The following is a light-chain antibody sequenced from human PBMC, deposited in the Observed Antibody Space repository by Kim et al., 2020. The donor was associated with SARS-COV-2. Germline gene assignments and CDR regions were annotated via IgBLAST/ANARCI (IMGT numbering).Light chain of an antibody. V-gene: IGKV3-15*01. CDR1: QSVSTN. CDR2: RTS. J-gene: IGKJ2*01. CDR3: QQYNRWPPYI. Sequence: VSPGARATLSCRTSQSVSTNLDWYQQKTGQAPRILIYRTSTRATGIPPRFRGSGSGTEFTLTISSLQSEDFAIYYCQQYNRWPPYIFGKGTKLEI.